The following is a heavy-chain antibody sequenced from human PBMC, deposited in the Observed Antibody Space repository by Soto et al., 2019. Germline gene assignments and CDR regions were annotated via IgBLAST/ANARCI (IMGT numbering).Heavy chain of an antibody. V-gene: IGHV4-4*02. CDR1: GVSIGSHDW. J-gene: IGHJ4*02. CDR3: ATRDTGRVY. CDR2: SHQSGNT. Sequence: QVQLQESGPGLVKPSGTLSLTCAVSGVSIGSHDWWTWVRQPPGKGLEWIGESHQSGNTNYNSSRERRVRISLDESKTHLSRQLGSGTVADTAVYYCATRDTGRVYWGQGTLVTVSS. D-gene: IGHD5-18*01.